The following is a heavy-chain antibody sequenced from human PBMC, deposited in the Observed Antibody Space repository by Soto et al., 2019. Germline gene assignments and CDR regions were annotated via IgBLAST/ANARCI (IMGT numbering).Heavy chain of an antibody. CDR1: GGSISSGGYY. Sequence: SETLSLTCTVSGGSISSGGYYWSWIRQHPGKGLEWIGYIYYSGSTYYNPSLKSRVTISVDTSKNQFSLKLSSVTAADTAVYYCARDYCSSTSCYGLDYWGQGTLVTVSS. D-gene: IGHD2-2*01. CDR3: ARDYCSSTSCYGLDY. J-gene: IGHJ4*02. CDR2: IYYSGST. V-gene: IGHV4-31*03.